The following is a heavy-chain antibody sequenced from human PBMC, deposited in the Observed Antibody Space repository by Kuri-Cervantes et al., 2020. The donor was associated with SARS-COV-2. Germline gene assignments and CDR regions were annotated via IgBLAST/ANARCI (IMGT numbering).Heavy chain of an antibody. CDR2: INPNSGGT. V-gene: IGHV1-2*02. Sequence: ASVKVSCKASGYTFTGYYMHWVRQAPGQGLEWMVWINPNSGGTNYAQKFQGGVTMTRDTSISTAYMELSSLTSEDTAIYYCYCAPKEGFDSWGQGTLVTVSS. D-gene: IGHD2-21*01. J-gene: IGHJ4*02. CDR1: GYTFTGYY. CDR3: YCAPKEGFDS.